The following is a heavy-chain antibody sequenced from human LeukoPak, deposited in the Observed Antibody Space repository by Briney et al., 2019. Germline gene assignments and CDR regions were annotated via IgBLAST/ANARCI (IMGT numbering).Heavy chain of an antibody. V-gene: IGHV4-59*08. CDR3: ARRVEGAGAFDI. CDR1: GGSISSYY. J-gene: IGHJ3*02. Sequence: SEILSLTCTVSGGSISSYYWSWIRQPPGKGLEWIGYIYYSGSTNYNPSLKSRVTISVDTSKNQFSLKLSSVTAADTAVYYCARRVEGAGAFDIWGQGTMVTVSS. D-gene: IGHD1-26*01. CDR2: IYYSGST.